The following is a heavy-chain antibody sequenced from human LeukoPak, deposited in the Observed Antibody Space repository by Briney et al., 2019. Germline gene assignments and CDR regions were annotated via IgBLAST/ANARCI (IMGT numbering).Heavy chain of an antibody. D-gene: IGHD4-23*01. CDR1: GFTFSSYW. CDR3: ARGRPHGNDY. V-gene: IGHV3-74*01. J-gene: IGHJ4*02. CDR2: IASDGSST. Sequence: GGSLRLSCAASGFTFSSYWMNWVRQAPGKGLVWVSRIASDGSSTTYADSVKGRFSISRDNAKNTLYLQMNSLRVVDTAVYYCARGRPHGNDYWGQGTLVTVSS.